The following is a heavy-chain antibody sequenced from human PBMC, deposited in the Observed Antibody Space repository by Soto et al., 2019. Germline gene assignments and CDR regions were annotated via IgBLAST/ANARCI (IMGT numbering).Heavy chain of an antibody. Sequence: QEQLVQSGAEVKKPGASVKVSCKASGYTFVGYYLHWVRQAPGQGLEWLGWLNPNSGGTNYAQRFQGRVTMTRDESISTASLGLSRLRPDDAAVYFCARDADFLWGGGMDLWGQGTTVTVSS. J-gene: IGHJ6*02. CDR2: LNPNSGGT. V-gene: IGHV1-2*02. CDR3: ARDADFLWGGGMDL. D-gene: IGHD3-3*01. CDR1: GYTFVGYY.